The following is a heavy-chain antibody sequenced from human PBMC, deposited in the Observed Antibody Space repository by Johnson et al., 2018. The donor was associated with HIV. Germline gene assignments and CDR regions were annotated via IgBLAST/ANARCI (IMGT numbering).Heavy chain of an antibody. D-gene: IGHD2-21*01. V-gene: IGHV3-66*02. Sequence: VQLVESGGGLVQPGGSLRLSCTASGFTVSSNYMSWVRQGPGTGLEWVSVIYSGGTTYHSDSVKGRFTISRDNSKNTLYLQMNSLRAEDTAVYYCARERRAGVKGAFDIWGQGTMVTVSS. CDR2: IYSGGTT. CDR3: ARERRAGVKGAFDI. J-gene: IGHJ3*02. CDR1: GFTVSSNY.